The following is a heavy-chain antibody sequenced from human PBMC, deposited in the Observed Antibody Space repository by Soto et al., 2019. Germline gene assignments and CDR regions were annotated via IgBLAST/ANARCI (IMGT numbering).Heavy chain of an antibody. V-gene: IGHV1-18*01. CDR3: ARDSASKRPSSSDAFDI. D-gene: IGHD6-6*01. CDR2: ISAYNGNT. Sequence: ASVKVSCKASGYTFTSYGISWVRQAPGQGLEWMGWISAYNGNTNYAQKLQGRVTMTTDTSTSTAYMELRSLGSDDTAVYYCARDSASKRPSSSDAFDIWGEGTLVTV. CDR1: GYTFTSYG. J-gene: IGHJ3*02.